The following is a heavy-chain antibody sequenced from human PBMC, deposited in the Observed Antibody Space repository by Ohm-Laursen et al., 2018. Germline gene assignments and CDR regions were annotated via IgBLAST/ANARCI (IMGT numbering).Heavy chain of an antibody. Sequence: SETLSLTCPVSGGSISSYYWSWIRQTPGKGLEWIGHIYYSGITNYNPSLKSRVTISIDTSKNQFSLKLSSVTAADTAMYYCASLAVAATLTDFDYWGQGTLVTVSS. D-gene: IGHD6-19*01. CDR1: GGSISSYY. CDR3: ASLAVAATLTDFDY. V-gene: IGHV4-59*01. J-gene: IGHJ4*02. CDR2: IYYSGIT.